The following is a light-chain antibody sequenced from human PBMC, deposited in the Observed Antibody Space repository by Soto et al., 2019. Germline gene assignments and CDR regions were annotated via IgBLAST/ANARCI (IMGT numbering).Light chain of an antibody. Sequence: SYELTQPPSVSVAPGQTARITCGGNNIGIKTVHWYHQKPGQAPVLVVYDDSDRPSGIPERFSGSKSGTSASLAITGLQAEDEGDYYCQSYDSTLSARYVFGTGTKVTVL. J-gene: IGLJ1*01. V-gene: IGLV3-21*02. CDR2: DDS. CDR3: QSYDSTLSARYV. CDR1: NIGIKT.